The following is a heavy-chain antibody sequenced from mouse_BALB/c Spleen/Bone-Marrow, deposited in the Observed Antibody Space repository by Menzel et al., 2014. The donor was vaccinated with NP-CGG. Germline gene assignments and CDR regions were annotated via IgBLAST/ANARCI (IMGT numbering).Heavy chain of an antibody. Sequence: VQLQQSGAELVRPGASVKVSCKASGYTFTNYWINWVRQRPGQGLEWIGNIYPSDSYSNYNQKFKDKATLTVDKSSSTAYMQLSSPTSEDSAVYYCTRRDRYDYYGVDYWGQGTPVTVSS. CDR1: GYTFTNYW. CDR3: TRRDRYDYYGVDY. J-gene: IGHJ4*01. CDR2: IYPSDSYS. D-gene: IGHD2-14*01. V-gene: IGHV1S126*01.